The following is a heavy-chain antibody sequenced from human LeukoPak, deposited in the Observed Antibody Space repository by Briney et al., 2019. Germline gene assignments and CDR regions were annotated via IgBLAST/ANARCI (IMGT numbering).Heavy chain of an antibody. D-gene: IGHD3-22*01. CDR2: IVVGSGHT. V-gene: IGHV1-58*02. Sequence: SVKVTCKASGFTFTSSAMQWVRQARGQRLEWIGWIVVGSGHTNYAQKFQERVTITRDMSTSTAYMELSSLRSEDTAVYYCAADIDYYDSSGYFPPSPWGQGTLVTVSS. CDR3: AADIDYYDSSGYFPPSP. J-gene: IGHJ5*02. CDR1: GFTFTSSA.